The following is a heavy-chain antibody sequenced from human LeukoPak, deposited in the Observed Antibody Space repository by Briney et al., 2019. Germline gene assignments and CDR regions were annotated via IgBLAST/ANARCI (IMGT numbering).Heavy chain of an antibody. CDR2: IYYSGST. V-gene: IGHV4-61*01. D-gene: IGHD3-10*01. J-gene: IGHJ6*02. CDR3: ARVSGEKSLMRYYYYYGMDV. CDR1: GDSVSSTSYY. Sequence: SETLSLTCNVSGDSVSSTSYYWSWIRQPPGKGLEWIGYIYYSGSTNYNPSLKSRVTISVDTSKNQFSLKLSSVTAADTAVYYCARVSGEKSLMRYYYYYGMDVWGQGTTVTVSS.